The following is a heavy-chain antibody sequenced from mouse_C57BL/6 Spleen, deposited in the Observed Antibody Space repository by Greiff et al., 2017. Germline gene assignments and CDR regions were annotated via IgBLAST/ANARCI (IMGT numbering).Heavy chain of an antibody. CDR2: IYPGDGGT. J-gene: IGHJ4*01. CDR3: AVPLLDY. V-gene: IGHV1-82*01. CDR1: GYAFSSSW. D-gene: IGHD2-10*01. Sequence: QVQLQQPGPELVKPGASVKISCKASGYAFSSSWMNWVKQRPGKGLEWIGRIYPGDGGTNYNGKFKGKATLTADKSSSTAYMQLSSLSSEDSAVYYCAVPLLDYWGQGTSVTVSS.